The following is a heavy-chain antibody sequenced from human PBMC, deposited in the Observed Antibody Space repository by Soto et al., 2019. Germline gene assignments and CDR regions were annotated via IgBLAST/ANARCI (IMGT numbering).Heavy chain of an antibody. V-gene: IGHV3-23*01. CDR1: GFTFSSYA. Sequence: GGSLRLSCAASGFTFSSYAMSWVRQAPGKGLEWVSAISGSGGSTDYADSVKGRFNISRNNSKNTPYLKMNSLIADDTAVYSCAKLKPIAVAGTVPHYFDYWGQGTLVTVSS. D-gene: IGHD6-19*01. CDR2: ISGSGGST. CDR3: AKLKPIAVAGTVPHYFDY. J-gene: IGHJ4*02.